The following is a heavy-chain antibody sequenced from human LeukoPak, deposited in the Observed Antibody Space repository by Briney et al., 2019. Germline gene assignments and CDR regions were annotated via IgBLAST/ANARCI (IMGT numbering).Heavy chain of an antibody. V-gene: IGHV3-23*01. CDR2: ISGSGGST. J-gene: IGHJ3*02. CDR1: GFTFSSYA. Sequence: GGSLRLSCAASGFTFSSYAMSWVRQAPGKGLEWVSAISGSGGSTYYADSVKGRFTISRDNSKNTLYLQMNSLRAEDTAVYYCARAMEPYDAFDIWGQGTMVTVSS. D-gene: IGHD1-1*01. CDR3: ARAMEPYDAFDI.